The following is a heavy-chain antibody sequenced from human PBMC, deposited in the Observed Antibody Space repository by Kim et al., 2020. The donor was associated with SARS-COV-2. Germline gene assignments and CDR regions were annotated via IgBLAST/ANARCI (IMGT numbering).Heavy chain of an antibody. CDR3: ARGLSITMIRPLGY. J-gene: IGHJ4*02. CDR1: GGSFSGYY. Sequence: SETLSLTCAVYGGSFSGYYWSWIRQPPGKGLEWIGEINHSGSTNYNPSLKSRVTISVDTSKNQFSLKLSSVTAADTAVYYCARGLSITMIRPLGYWGQGTLVTVSS. CDR2: INHSGST. V-gene: IGHV4-34*01. D-gene: IGHD3-22*01.